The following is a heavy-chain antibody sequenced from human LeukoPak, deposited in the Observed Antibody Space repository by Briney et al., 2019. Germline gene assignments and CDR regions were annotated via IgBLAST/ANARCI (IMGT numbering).Heavy chain of an antibody. CDR3: TRGGITSLGLYYYYGMDV. CDR2: ISGSGDST. Sequence: PGGSLRLSCAASGFTFSSYAMSWVRQAPGKGLEWVSVISGSGDSTYYADSVKGRFTIFRDNSKNTLYLQMNSLRAEDTAVYYCTRGGITSLGLYYYYGMDVWGQGTTVTVSS. D-gene: IGHD3-3*01. V-gene: IGHV3-23*01. CDR1: GFTFSSYA. J-gene: IGHJ6*02.